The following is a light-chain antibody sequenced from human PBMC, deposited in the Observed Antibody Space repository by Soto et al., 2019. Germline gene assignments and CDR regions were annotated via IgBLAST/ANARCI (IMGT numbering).Light chain of an antibody. J-gene: IGKJ4*01. CDR3: QQRSTWPLFT. CDR1: QTVSRY. V-gene: IGKV3-11*01. CDR2: YAS. Sequence: VLTQSPATLFLSPGERATLSCRASQTVSRYLAWYQQKPGQAPRLLIYYASHRATGIPARFSGSGSGTDYTLTISSLEPEDFAVYYCQQRSTWPLFTFGGGTKVEI.